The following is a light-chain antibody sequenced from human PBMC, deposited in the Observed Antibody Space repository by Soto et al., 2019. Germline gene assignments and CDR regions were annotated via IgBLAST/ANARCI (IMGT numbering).Light chain of an antibody. Sequence: DILLTQSPSFLSASVGDRVTITCRASQDSRSFLAWYQQQPGKAPTLLIYGASAMQSGVPSRFSGSGSGTEFTLAISSLQPEDFATYYCQQFDSYPLTFGGGTKVEFK. CDR3: QQFDSYPLT. CDR1: QDSRSF. CDR2: GAS. J-gene: IGKJ4*01. V-gene: IGKV1-9*01.